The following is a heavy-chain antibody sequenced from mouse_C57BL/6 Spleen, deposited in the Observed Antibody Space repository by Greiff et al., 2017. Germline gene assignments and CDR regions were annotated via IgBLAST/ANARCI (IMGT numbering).Heavy chain of an antibody. CDR2: IPPNSGST. J-gene: IGHJ1*03. V-gene: IGHV1-64*01. Sequence: VQLQQPGAELVKPGASVQLSCKASGYTFTSYWMHWVKQRPGQGLEWIGMIPPNSGSTNYNEKFKSKATLTVDKSSSTAYMQLSSLTSEDFAVYYCARGYDYEGYWYFDVWGTGTTVTVSS. D-gene: IGHD2-4*01. CDR3: ARGYDYEGYWYFDV. CDR1: GYTFTSYW.